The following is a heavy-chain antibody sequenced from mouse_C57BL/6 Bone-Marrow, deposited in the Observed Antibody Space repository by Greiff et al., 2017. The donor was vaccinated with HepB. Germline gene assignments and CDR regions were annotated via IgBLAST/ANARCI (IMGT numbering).Heavy chain of an antibody. J-gene: IGHJ3*01. CDR3: ASYGSSYRFAY. CDR2: IYPRSGNT. Sequence: VKLVESGAELARPGASVKLSCKASGYTFTSYGISWVKQRTGQGLEWIGEIYPRSGNTYYNEKFKGKATLTADKSSSTAYMELRSLTSEDSAVYFGASYGSSYRFAYWGQGTLVTVSA. V-gene: IGHV1-81*01. D-gene: IGHD1-1*01. CDR1: GYTFTSYG.